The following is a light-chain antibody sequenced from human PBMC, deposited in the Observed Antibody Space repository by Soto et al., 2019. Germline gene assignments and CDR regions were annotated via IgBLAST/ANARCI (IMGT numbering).Light chain of an antibody. J-gene: IGKJ1*01. V-gene: IGKV1-5*03. Sequence: DIQMTQSPSTLSASVGDRGTITCRASQTISMWLAWYQQKPGKAPELLIYMASNLKSGVPSRFSGSGSGTEFTLTISGLQADDFATFYCQQYSTPPWTFGHGTRVEIK. CDR3: QQYSTPPWT. CDR1: QTISMW. CDR2: MAS.